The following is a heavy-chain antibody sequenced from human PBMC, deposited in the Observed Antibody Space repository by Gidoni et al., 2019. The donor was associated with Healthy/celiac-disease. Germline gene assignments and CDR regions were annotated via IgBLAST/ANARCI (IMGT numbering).Heavy chain of an antibody. CDR2: INSDGSST. V-gene: IGHV3-74*01. CDR1: GFTFSSYW. J-gene: IGHJ3*01. D-gene: IGHD1-26*01. CDR3: ARAPGPWEYA. Sequence: EVQLVESGGGLVQPGGSLRLSCAASGFTFSSYWMHWFRQAPGKGLVGVSRINSDGSSTSYADSVKGRFTISRDNAKNTLYLQMNSLRAEDTAVYYCARAPGPWEYAWGQGTMVTVSS.